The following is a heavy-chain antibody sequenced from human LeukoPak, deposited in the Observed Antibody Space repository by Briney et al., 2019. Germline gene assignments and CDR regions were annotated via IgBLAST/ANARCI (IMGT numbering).Heavy chain of an antibody. D-gene: IGHD6-13*01. J-gene: IGHJ3*02. CDR3: ARAFGAAAPAAFDI. Sequence: PSETLSLTCTVSGGSISSYYWSWIRQPPGKGLEWIGYIYYSGSTNYNPSLKSRVTISVDTSKNQFSLKLSSVTAADTAVYYCARAFGAAAPAAFDIWGQGTMVTVSP. V-gene: IGHV4-59*01. CDR1: GGSISSYY. CDR2: IYYSGST.